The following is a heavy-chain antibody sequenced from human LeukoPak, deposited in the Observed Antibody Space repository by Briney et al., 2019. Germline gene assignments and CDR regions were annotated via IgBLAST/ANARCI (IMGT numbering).Heavy chain of an antibody. D-gene: IGHD5-18*01. J-gene: IGHJ4*02. Sequence: ASVKVSCKASGYTFTGYYMHWVRQAPGQGLEWMGWINPNSGGTNYAQKFQGRVTMTRDTSISTAYMELNRLRSDDTAVYYCARVKWIQLWLLDYWGQGTLVTVSS. CDR2: INPNSGGT. V-gene: IGHV1-2*02. CDR3: ARVKWIQLWLLDY. CDR1: GYTFTGYY.